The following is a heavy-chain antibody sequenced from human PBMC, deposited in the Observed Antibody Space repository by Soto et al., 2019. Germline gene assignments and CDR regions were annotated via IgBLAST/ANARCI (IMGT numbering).Heavy chain of an antibody. V-gene: IGHV3-23*01. CDR2: ISTSGAYT. CDR1: GFTFSSYA. CDR3: AKDPYASPGATGPYGMDV. Sequence: EVQLLESGGGLVQPGGSLRLSCAASGFTFSSYAMSWVRQAPGKGLEWVSAISTSGAYTYNADSVKGRFTISRDNSKNTLYLQLNSPRAEDTAVYYCAKDPYASPGATGPYGMDVWGQGTTVTVSS. J-gene: IGHJ6*02. D-gene: IGHD2-2*01.